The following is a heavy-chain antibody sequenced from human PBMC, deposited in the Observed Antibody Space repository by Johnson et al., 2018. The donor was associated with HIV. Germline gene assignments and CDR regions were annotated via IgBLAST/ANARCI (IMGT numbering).Heavy chain of an antibody. D-gene: IGHD6-19*01. V-gene: IGHV3-20*04. CDR1: GFTFDDYG. CDR2: INWNGGST. J-gene: IGHJ3*02. CDR3: ARGGYSSGWIYAFDI. Sequence: MMLVESGGGVVRPGGSLRLSCAASGFTFDDYGMSWVRQAPGKGLEWVSGINWNGGSTGYADSVKGRFTISRDNAKNSLYLQMNSLRAGDTAVYYCARGGYSSGWIYAFDIWGQGTMVTVSS.